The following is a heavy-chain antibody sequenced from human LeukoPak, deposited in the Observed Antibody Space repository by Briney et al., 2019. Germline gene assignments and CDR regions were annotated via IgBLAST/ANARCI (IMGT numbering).Heavy chain of an antibody. Sequence: PGGSLRLSCAASGFTFSSYAMSWVRQARGKGLEWVSAISGSGGSTYYADSVKGRFTISRDNSKNTLYLQMNSLRAEDTAVYYCARALGGYSYGYSYSLGYWGQGTLVTVSS. V-gene: IGHV3-23*01. CDR2: ISGSGGST. CDR1: GFTFSSYA. J-gene: IGHJ4*02. D-gene: IGHD5-18*01. CDR3: ARALGGYSYGYSYSLGY.